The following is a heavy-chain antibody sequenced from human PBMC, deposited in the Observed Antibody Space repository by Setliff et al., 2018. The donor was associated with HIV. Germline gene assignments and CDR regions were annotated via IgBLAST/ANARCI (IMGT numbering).Heavy chain of an antibody. Sequence: ASVKVSCKASGFTFSDYYMHWVRQAPGQGLEWMGWVRPYNADKNYAQKFQGRVTMTSDTSVSTAYLELSGLTSDDTAIYYCARDRAYCSSGSCYRPLVYYFYYMDVWGTGTTVTVSS. D-gene: IGHD2-15*01. CDR2: VRPYNADK. V-gene: IGHV1-2*02. CDR1: GFTFSDYY. CDR3: ARDRAYCSSGSCYRPLVYYFYYMDV. J-gene: IGHJ6*03.